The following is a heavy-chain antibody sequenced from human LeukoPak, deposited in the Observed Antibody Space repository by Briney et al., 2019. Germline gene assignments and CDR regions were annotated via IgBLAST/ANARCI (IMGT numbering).Heavy chain of an antibody. J-gene: IGHJ3*02. CDR1: GGSISSYY. CDR3: ARLIWGPFDI. D-gene: IGHD7-27*01. Sequence: SETLSLTCTVSGGSISSYYWSWIRQPPGKGLEWIGYIYYSGSTNYNPSLKSRVTISVDTSKNQFSLKLGSVTATDTAVYYCARLIWGPFDIWGQGTMVTVSS. CDR2: IYYSGST. V-gene: IGHV4-59*12.